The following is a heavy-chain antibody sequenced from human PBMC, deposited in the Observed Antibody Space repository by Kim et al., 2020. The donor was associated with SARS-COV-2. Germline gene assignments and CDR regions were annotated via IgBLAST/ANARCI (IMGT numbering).Heavy chain of an antibody. D-gene: IGHD6-19*01. CDR1: GFTFSSYA. CDR3: AKTSVAGIEGEYFDY. Sequence: GGSLRLSCAASGFTFSSYAMSWVRQAPGKGLEWVSAISGSGGSTYYADSVKGRFTISRDNSKNTLYLQMNSLRAEDTAVYYCAKTSVAGIEGEYFDYWGQGTLVTVSS. V-gene: IGHV3-23*01. J-gene: IGHJ4*02. CDR2: ISGSGGST.